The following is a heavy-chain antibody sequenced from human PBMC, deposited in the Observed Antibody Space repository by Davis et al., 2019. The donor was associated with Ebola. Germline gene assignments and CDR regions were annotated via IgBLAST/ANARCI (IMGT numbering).Heavy chain of an antibody. CDR3: ARVSPYGDSDY. V-gene: IGHV3-30*03. D-gene: IGHD4-17*01. CDR2: ISYDGSNK. Sequence: PGGSLRLSCAASGFTFSSYGMHWVRQAPGKGLEWVAVISYDGSNKYYADSVKGRFTISRDNSKNTLYLQMNSLRAEDTAVYYCARVSPYGDSDYWGQGTLVTVSS. J-gene: IGHJ4*02. CDR1: GFTFSSYG.